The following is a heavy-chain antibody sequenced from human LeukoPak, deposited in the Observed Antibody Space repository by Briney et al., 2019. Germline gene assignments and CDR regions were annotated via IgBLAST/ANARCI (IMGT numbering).Heavy chain of an antibody. CDR2: ISYDGSNK. CDR3: AKESTSRGRDY. Sequence: GGSLRLFCAASGFTFSSYGMHWVRQAPGKGLEGVAVISYDGSNKYYADSVKGRFTISRDNSKNTLYLQMNSLRAEDTAVYYCAKESTSRGRDYWGQGTLVTVSS. V-gene: IGHV3-30*18. J-gene: IGHJ4*02. D-gene: IGHD2-2*01. CDR1: GFTFSSYG.